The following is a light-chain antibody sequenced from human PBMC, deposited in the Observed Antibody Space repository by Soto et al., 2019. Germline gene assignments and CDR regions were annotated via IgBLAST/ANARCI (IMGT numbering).Light chain of an antibody. CDR3: CSPTRRSTYV. CDR1: SSDVGGYNC. Sequence: QSALTQPASVSGSPGQSITISCTGTSSDVGGYNCVSWYQQHPAKAPKLIIYEVNNRPSGVSNRFSGSKSGNTASLTISGLQAEDQADYYCCSPTRRSTYVLGTGTKLTVL. V-gene: IGLV2-14*01. J-gene: IGLJ1*01. CDR2: EVN.